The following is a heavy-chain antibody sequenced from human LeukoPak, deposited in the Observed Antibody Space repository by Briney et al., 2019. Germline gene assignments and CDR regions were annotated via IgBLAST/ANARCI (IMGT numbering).Heavy chain of an antibody. CDR2: IWYDGSNK. V-gene: IGHV3-33*01. J-gene: IGHJ6*02. CDR1: GFTFSSYG. CDR3: ARDRYGDLDYYYGMDV. Sequence: GRSLRLSCAASGFTFSSYGMHWVRQAPGKGLEWVAVIWYDGSNKYYADSVKGRFTISRDNSKNTLYLQMNSLRAEDTAVYYCARDRYGDLDYYYGMDVWGQGTTVTVPS. D-gene: IGHD4-17*01.